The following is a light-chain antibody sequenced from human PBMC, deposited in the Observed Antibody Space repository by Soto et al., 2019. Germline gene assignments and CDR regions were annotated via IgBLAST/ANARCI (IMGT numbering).Light chain of an antibody. CDR3: MQGLTTPLT. J-gene: IGKJ4*01. Sequence: DIVLTQSPLSLPFTPGERASISCRASQILLSSNGNNYLDWYLQKPGQSPQVLIYLGSNRASGVPDRFTGSGAGTDFTLKISRVEAEDVAVYYCMQGLTTPLTFGGGTKVDIK. CDR1: QILLSSNGNNY. CDR2: LGS. V-gene: IGKV2-28*01.